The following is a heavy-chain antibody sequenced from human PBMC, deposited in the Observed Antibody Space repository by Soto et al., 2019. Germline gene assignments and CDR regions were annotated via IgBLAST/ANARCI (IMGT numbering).Heavy chain of an antibody. CDR1: GYTFSGYY. D-gene: IGHD3-3*02. Sequence: QVQLVQSGAEVKKPGASVKVSCKASGYTFSGYYMHWVRQAPGQGLEWMGWINTLSGDTSFPQKFQGRLAMTRDTSLDTAFLEVSRLTSDATAIYYCARSLLNVILPLAYWGQGTLVSVSS. V-gene: IGHV1-2*02. CDR2: INTLSGDT. J-gene: IGHJ4*02. CDR3: ARSLLNVILPLAY.